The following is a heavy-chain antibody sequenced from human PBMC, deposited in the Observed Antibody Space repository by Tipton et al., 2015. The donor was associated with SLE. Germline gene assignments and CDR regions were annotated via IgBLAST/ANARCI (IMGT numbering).Heavy chain of an antibody. CDR3: ARARGGRINMVRGVINAFDI. CDR1: GGSLSTYY. CDR2: IHTSGSN. D-gene: IGHD3-10*01. V-gene: IGHV4-4*08. J-gene: IGHJ3*02. Sequence: TLSLTCTVSGGSLSTYYWSWIRQPPGKGLEWIGYIHTSGSNNYNPSLKSRVTISVDTSKNQFSLKLSSVTAADTALYYCARARGGRINMVRGVINAFDIWGQGTMVTVSS.